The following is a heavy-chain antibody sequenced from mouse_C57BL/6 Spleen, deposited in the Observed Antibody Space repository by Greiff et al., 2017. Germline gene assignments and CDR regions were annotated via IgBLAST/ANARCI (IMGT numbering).Heavy chain of an antibody. D-gene: IGHD2-1*01. CDR3: AISLLWPYAMDY. Sequence: VQLQQSGAELVKPGASVKISCQASGYAFSSYWMNWVKQRPGKGLEWIGQIYPGDGDTNYNGKFKGKATLTADESSSTSYMQHSSLTSVYSAVYFCAISLLWPYAMDYWGQGTSVTVSS. CDR2: IYPGDGDT. V-gene: IGHV1-80*01. CDR1: GYAFSSYW. J-gene: IGHJ4*01.